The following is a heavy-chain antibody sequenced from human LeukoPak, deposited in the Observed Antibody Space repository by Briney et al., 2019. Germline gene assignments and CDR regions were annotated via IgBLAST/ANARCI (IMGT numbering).Heavy chain of an antibody. D-gene: IGHD5-12*01. Sequence: GGSLRLSCAASGFTFSSYAMHWVRQAPGKGLEWVAVISYDGSNKYYADSVKGRFTISRDNSKNTLYLQMNSLRAEDTAVYYCARDRGGYSGYGGDWGQGTLVTVST. J-gene: IGHJ4*02. CDR1: GFTFSSYA. V-gene: IGHV3-30-3*01. CDR3: ARDRGGYSGYGGD. CDR2: ISYDGSNK.